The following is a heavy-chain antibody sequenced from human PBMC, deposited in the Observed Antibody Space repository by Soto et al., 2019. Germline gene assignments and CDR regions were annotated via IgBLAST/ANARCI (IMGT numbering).Heavy chain of an antibody. J-gene: IGHJ4*02. CDR1: GFTFSSYS. CDR3: ARDRADILTGLYY. CDR2: ISSSSSYI. V-gene: IGHV3-21*01. D-gene: IGHD3-9*01. Sequence: EVQLVESGGGLVKPGGSLRLSCAASGFTFSSYSMNWVRQAPGKGLEWVSSISSSSSYIYYADSVKGRFTISGDNAQNSLYLQMNSLRAADTAVDYCARDRADILTGLYYWGQGTLVAVSA.